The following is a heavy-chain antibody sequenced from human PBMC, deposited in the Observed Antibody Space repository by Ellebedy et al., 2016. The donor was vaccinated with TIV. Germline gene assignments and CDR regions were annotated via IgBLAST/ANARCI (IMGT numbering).Heavy chain of an antibody. Sequence: SETLSLXXAVYGGSFSGYYWSWIRQPPGKGLEWIGEINHSGSTNYNPSLKSRVTISVDTSKNQFSLKLSSVTAADTAVYYCARDWRPYCSSTSCYSDRVNYYYYMDVWGKGTTVTVSS. J-gene: IGHJ6*03. CDR1: GGSFSGYY. CDR3: ARDWRPYCSSTSCYSDRVNYYYYMDV. D-gene: IGHD2-2*02. V-gene: IGHV4-34*01. CDR2: INHSGST.